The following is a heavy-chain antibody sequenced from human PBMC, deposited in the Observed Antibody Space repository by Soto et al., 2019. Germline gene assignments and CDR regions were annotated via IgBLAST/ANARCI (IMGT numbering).Heavy chain of an antibody. CDR3: AASIFYYGMDV. J-gene: IGHJ6*02. Sequence: PGESLKISCKGSGYTFTNYWIGWVRQMPGKGPEWMGIIYPGDPDTKYNPSFQGQVTISADKSITTTYLQWSSLKASDTAICYCAASIFYYGMDVWGQGTTVTVSS. CDR1: GYTFTNYW. CDR2: IYPGDPDT. V-gene: IGHV5-51*01.